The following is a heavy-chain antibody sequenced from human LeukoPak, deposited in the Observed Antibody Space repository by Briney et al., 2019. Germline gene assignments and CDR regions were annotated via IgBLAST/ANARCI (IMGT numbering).Heavy chain of an antibody. V-gene: IGHV4-59*01. D-gene: IGHD6-13*01. J-gene: IGHJ5*02. CDR3: ARIGAAAGTWWFDP. CDR1: GGSISSDY. CDR2: IYYTGST. Sequence: PSETLSLTCTISGGSISSDYWSWIRQPPGKGLEWIGYIYYTGSTNSNPSLKSRVTILVDTSKNQFFLRLSSVTAADTAVYYCARIGAAAGTWWFDPWGQGTLVTVSS.